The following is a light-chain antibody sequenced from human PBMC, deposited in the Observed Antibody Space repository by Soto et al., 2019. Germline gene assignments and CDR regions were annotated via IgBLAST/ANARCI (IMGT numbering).Light chain of an antibody. Sequence: EIVLTQSPATLSVSPGERATLSCRASQSVNNDLAWYQQKPGQAPRLLIHGASTRATGIPARFSGSGSGTEFTLTISSLQSEDFAVYHCQQYNKWPLLFGQGTKVDI. J-gene: IGKJ2*01. CDR2: GAS. CDR1: QSVNND. CDR3: QQYNKWPLL. V-gene: IGKV3D-15*01.